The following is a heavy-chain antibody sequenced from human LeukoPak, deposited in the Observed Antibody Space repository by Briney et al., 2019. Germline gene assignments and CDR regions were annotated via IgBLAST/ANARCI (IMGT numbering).Heavy chain of an antibody. Sequence: KPSETLSLTCAVFGGSFSSYYWSSIRQPPGKGLEWIGEINHSGYTSYNPSLKSRVTLPVDTSKHQFSLKLTSVTAADTAVYYCARCCLQSDGDNGGGDYWGQGTLVTVSS. V-gene: IGHV4-34*01. CDR2: INHSGYT. D-gene: IGHD4-17*01. CDR1: GGSFSSYY. CDR3: ARCCLQSDGDNGGGDY. J-gene: IGHJ4*02.